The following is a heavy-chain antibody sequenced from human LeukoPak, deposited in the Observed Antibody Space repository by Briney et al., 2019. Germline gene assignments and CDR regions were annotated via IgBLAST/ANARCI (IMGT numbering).Heavy chain of an antibody. CDR1: GGSFSGYY. D-gene: IGHD3-10*01. J-gene: IGHJ4*02. CDR2: INHSGST. V-gene: IGHV4-34*01. Sequence: RASETLSLTCAVYGGSFSGYYWSWIRQPPGKGLEWIGEINHSGSTNYNPSLKSRVTISVDTSKNQFSLKLSSVTTADTAVYYCARPRTTMVRGGIFDYWGQGTLVTVSS. CDR3: ARPRTTMVRGGIFDY.